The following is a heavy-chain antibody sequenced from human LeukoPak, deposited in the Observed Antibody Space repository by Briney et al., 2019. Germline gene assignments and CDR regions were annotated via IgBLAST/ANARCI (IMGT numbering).Heavy chain of an antibody. D-gene: IGHD3-10*01. CDR2: INPSGGST. J-gene: IGHJ6*03. Sequence: GASVKVSCKASGYTFTSYYMHWVRQAPGQGLEWMGIINPSGGSTSYAQKFQGRVTMTRDTSTSTVYMELSSVTAADTAVYYCARDLAPRYYYGSGSHYMDVWGQGTTVTVSS. CDR3: ARDLAPRYYYGSGSHYMDV. CDR1: GYTFTSYY. V-gene: IGHV1-46*01.